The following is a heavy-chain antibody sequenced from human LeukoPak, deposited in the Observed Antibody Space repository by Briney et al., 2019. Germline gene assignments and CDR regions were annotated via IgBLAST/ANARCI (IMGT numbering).Heavy chain of an antibody. Sequence: SETLSLTCTVSGGSISSGDYYWSWIRQPPGKGLEWIGYIYYSGSTYYNPSLKSRVTISVDTSKNQFSLKLSSVTAADTAVHYCARTGGYYYYYGMDVWGQGTTVTVSS. CDR1: GGSISSGDYY. J-gene: IGHJ6*02. CDR2: IYYSGST. D-gene: IGHD3-16*01. V-gene: IGHV4-30-4*01. CDR3: ARTGGYYYYYGMDV.